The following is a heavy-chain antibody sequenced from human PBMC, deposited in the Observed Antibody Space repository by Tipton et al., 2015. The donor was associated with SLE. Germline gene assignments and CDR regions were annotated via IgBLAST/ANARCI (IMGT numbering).Heavy chain of an antibody. J-gene: IGHJ4*02. V-gene: IGHV5-51*01. Sequence: VQLVQSGAEVKKSGESLQISCTVSGYTFANFWISWVRQTPEKGLEWMGFIYPTDSDTKYSPSFEGQVTISADKSTNTAYLQWNSLKTSDSAMYYCARDQASLGLDFWGQGTLVTVSA. CDR3: ARDQASLGLDF. CDR2: IYPTDSDT. CDR1: GYTFANFW.